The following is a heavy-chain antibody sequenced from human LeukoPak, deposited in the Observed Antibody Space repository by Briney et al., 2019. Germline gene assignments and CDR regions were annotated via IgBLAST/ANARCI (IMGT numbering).Heavy chain of an antibody. CDR3: ARETLPDIVVVVAASDAFDI. CDR1: GGSISSSSYY. J-gene: IGHJ3*02. D-gene: IGHD2-15*01. Sequence: PSETLSLTCTVSGGSISSSSYYWGWIRQPPGKGLEWIGSIYYSGSTYYNPSLKSRVTISVDTSKNQFSLKLSSVTAADTAVYYCARETLPDIVVVVAASDAFDIWGQGTMVTVSS. V-gene: IGHV4-39*07. CDR2: IYYSGST.